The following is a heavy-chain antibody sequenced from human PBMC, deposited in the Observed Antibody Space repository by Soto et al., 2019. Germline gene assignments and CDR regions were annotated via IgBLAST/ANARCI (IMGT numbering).Heavy chain of an antibody. Sequence: SETLSLTCTVSGGSISSGDYYWSWIRQPPGKGLEWIGYIYYSGSTYYNPSLKSRVTISIDTSKNQFSLKLSSVTAADTAVYYCAREGRGTIFGVYYYGMDVWGQGTTVTVSS. J-gene: IGHJ6*02. CDR2: IYYSGST. CDR3: AREGRGTIFGVYYYGMDV. D-gene: IGHD3-3*01. CDR1: GGSISSGDYY. V-gene: IGHV4-30-4*01.